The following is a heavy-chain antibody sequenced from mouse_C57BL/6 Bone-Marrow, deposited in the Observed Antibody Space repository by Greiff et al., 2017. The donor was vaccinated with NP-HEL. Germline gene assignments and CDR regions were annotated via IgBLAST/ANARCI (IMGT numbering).Heavy chain of an antibody. CDR3: ARGLGSFAY. J-gene: IGHJ3*01. V-gene: IGHV5-6*02. Sequence: DVMLVESGGDLVKPGGSLKLSCAASGFTFSSYGMSWVRQTPDKRLEWVATISSGGSYTYYPDSVKGRFTISRDNAKNTLYLQMSSLKSEDTAMYYCARGLGSFAYWGQGTLVTVSA. CDR1: GFTFSSYG. CDR2: ISSGGSYT.